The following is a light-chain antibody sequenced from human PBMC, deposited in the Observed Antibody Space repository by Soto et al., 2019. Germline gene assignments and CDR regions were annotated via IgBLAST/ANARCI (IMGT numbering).Light chain of an antibody. Sequence: QSALTQPASVSGSPGQSITISCTGTSSDVGGYNYVSWYQHHPGKAPKLMIYEVSNRPSGVSNRFSGSKSGNTASLTISGLQAEDEADYYCSSYTSSRTFDVFGTGTKVTVL. J-gene: IGLJ1*01. V-gene: IGLV2-14*01. CDR3: SSYTSSRTFDV. CDR2: EVS. CDR1: SSDVGGYNY.